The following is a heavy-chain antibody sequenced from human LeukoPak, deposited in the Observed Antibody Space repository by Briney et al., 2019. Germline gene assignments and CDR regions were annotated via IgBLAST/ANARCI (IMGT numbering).Heavy chain of an antibody. CDR1: GGSISSGDYY. CDR2: IYYSGST. CDR3: ARGRTSCYRADGFDV. V-gene: IGHV4-30-4*08. Sequence: TQTLSLTCSVSGGSISSGDYYWSWIRQPPGKGLEWIGNIYYSGSTYYNPSLKSRVTRSLDTSKNQFSLKLSSVTAADTAVYYCARGRTSCYRADGFDVWGQGTMLTVSS. D-gene: IGHD2-2*02. J-gene: IGHJ3*01.